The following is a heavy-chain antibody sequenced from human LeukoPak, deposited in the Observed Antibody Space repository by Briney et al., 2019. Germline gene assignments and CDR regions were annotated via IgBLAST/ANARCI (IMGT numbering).Heavy chain of an antibody. Sequence: EASETLSLTCTVSGGSISSYYWSWIRQPPGKGLEWLGCKFPTGGTYYNPSLKSRLDISVGWSNSQFSLKVTSVTAADTAVYYCARSAYFYESDVFSVTIDHWGQGTPVTVSS. D-gene: IGHD3-22*01. J-gene: IGHJ4*02. CDR3: ARSAYFYESDVFSVTIDH. CDR1: GGSISSYY. CDR2: KFPTGGT. V-gene: IGHV4-4*09.